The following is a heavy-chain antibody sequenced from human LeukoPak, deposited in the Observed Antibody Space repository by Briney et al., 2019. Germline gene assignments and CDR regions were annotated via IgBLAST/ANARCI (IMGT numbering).Heavy chain of an antibody. D-gene: IGHD6-19*01. J-gene: IGHJ3*02. CDR1: GFTFSSYG. V-gene: IGHV3-33*01. CDR3: GQGSSGWYHDAFDI. Sequence: PGRSLRLSCAASGFTFSSYGMHWVRQAPGKGLEWVAVIWYDGSNKYYADSVKGRFTISRDNSKNTLYLQMNSLRSEDTAVYYCGQGSSGWYHDAFDIWGQGTMVTVSS. CDR2: IWYDGSNK.